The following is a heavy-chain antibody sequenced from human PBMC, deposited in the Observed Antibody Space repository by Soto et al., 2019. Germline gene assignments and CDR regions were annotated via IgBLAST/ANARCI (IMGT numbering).Heavy chain of an antibody. Sequence: EVRLLESGGGLVQPGGSLRLSCAASGFTFSAFAMSWVRQAPGKGLEWVSGITNGGGTTSYADSVKGRFTISRDNSKNSLYLQINSLRAEDTALYYCAKDASAGWPVSYHWGQGTQVTVSP. CDR1: GFTFSAFA. J-gene: IGHJ1*01. CDR3: AKDASAGWPVSYH. D-gene: IGHD6-19*01. V-gene: IGHV3-23*01. CDR2: ITNGGGTT.